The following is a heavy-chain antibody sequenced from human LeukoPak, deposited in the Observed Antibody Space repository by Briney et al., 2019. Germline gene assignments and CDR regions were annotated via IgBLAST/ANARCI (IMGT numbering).Heavy chain of an antibody. CDR3: AKAAIVVVITTPFDY. J-gene: IGHJ4*02. V-gene: IGHV3-23*01. D-gene: IGHD3-22*01. CDR2: ISGSGSFT. Sequence: GGSLRLSCAASGFTFSSYGMSWVRQAPGKGLEWVSAISGSGSFTYYADSVKGRFTISRDNSKNTLYLQMNSLRAEDTAVYYCAKAAIVVVITTPFDYWGQGTLVTVSS. CDR1: GFTFSSYG.